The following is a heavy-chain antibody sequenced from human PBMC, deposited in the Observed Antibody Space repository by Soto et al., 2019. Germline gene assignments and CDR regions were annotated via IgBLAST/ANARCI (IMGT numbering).Heavy chain of an antibody. J-gene: IGHJ5*02. CDR2: IHYSGST. D-gene: IGHD2-15*01. CDR1: GVSFSSYY. Sequence: SETLSLTCTVSGVSFSSYYWSWIRQPPGKGLDWIGYIHYSGSTSYNPSLKSRVIISVDRSKKQFSLKLSSVTAADTAVYYCARASGYCSGGSCPVGWFDPWGQGTLVTVSS. V-gene: IGHV4-59*12. CDR3: ARASGYCSGGSCPVGWFDP.